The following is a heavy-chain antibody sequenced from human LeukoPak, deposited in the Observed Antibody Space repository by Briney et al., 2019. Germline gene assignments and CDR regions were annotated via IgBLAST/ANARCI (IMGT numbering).Heavy chain of an antibody. Sequence: GGSLRLSCAASGFTFSSYSMNWVRQAPGKGPEWISYISISNSTIYYADSVKGRFTISRDNAKYSLYLQMNSLRAEDTAVYYCARGRYYYYMDVWGKGTTVTVSS. CDR3: ARGRYYYYMDV. CDR1: GFTFSSYS. J-gene: IGHJ6*03. V-gene: IGHV3-48*01. CDR2: ISISNSTI.